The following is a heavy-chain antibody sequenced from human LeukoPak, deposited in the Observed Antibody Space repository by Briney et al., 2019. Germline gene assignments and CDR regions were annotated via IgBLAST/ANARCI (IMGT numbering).Heavy chain of an antibody. Sequence: GGSLRLSCAASGFTFSSYEMNWVRQAPGKGLEWVSYISSSGSTIYYADSVKGRFTISRDNAKNSLYLQMNSLRAEDTAVYYCARSYGSGSYLYYWGQGTLVTVSS. CDR3: ARSYGSGSYLYY. CDR1: GFTFSSYE. CDR2: ISSSGSTI. D-gene: IGHD3-10*01. V-gene: IGHV3-48*03. J-gene: IGHJ4*02.